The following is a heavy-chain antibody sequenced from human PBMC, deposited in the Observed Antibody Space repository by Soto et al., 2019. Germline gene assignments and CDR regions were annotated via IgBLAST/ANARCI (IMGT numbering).Heavy chain of an antibody. CDR1: GGTFSSYA. CDR2: SIPIFGTA. D-gene: IGHD2-15*01. CDR3: AVRGVVVVAATETVDNWFDP. V-gene: IGHV1-69*01. Sequence: QVQLVQSGAEVKKPGSSVKVSCKASGGTFSSYAISWVRQAPGQGLEWMGGSIPIFGTANYAQKFQGRVTITADESTSTAYMGLSSLRSEDTAVYYCAVRGVVVVAATETVDNWFDPWGQGTLVTVSS. J-gene: IGHJ5*02.